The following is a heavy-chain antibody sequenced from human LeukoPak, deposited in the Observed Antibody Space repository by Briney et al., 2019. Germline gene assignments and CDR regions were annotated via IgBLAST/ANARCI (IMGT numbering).Heavy chain of an antibody. CDR1: GGSISSYY. D-gene: IGHD6-19*01. CDR3: ARPQRGAVAGTSSWFDP. CDR2: IYYSGTT. J-gene: IGHJ5*02. V-gene: IGHV4-59*01. Sequence: SETLSLTCTVSGGSISSYYWSWIRQPPGKGLEWIGYIYYSGTTSYNPSLKSRVTISVDTSKNQFSLKLSSVTTADTAVYYCARPQRGAVAGTSSWFDPWGQGTLVTVSS.